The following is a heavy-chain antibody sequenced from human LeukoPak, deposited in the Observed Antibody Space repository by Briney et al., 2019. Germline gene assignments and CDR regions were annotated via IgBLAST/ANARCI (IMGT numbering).Heavy chain of an antibody. V-gene: IGHV5-51*01. CDR3: ARHASGLKSWFDP. J-gene: IGHJ5*02. D-gene: IGHD6-25*01. CDR1: GYSFTSYW. Sequence: GGSLKISCKGSGYSFTSYWIGWVRQMPGKGREWMGIIYPGDSDTRYSPSFQGQVTISADKSISTAYLQWSSLKASDTAMYYCARHASGLKSWFDPWGQGTLVTVSS. CDR2: IYPGDSDT.